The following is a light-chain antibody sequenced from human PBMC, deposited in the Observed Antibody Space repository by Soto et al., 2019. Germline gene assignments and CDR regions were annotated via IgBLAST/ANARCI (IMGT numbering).Light chain of an antibody. CDR3: AAWDDSLNAGV. Sequence: QSVLTQPPSASGTPGQRVTTSCSGSSSNIGSNTVNWYQQLPGTAPKLLIYSNNQRPSGVPDRFSGSKSGTSASLAISGLQSEDEGDYYCAAWDDSLNAGVFGGGTKVTVL. V-gene: IGLV1-44*01. CDR1: SSNIGSNT. J-gene: IGLJ3*02. CDR2: SNN.